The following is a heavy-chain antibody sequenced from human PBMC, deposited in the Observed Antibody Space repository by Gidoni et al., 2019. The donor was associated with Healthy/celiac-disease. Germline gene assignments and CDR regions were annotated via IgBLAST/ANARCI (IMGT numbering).Heavy chain of an antibody. D-gene: IGHD5-12*01. CDR1: GVTFDDYA. J-gene: IGHJ4*02. CDR3: AKGRSGYLFDY. CDR2: ISWNSGSI. Sequence: EVQLVESGGGLVQPGRSLRLSCAASGVTFDDYAMHWVRQAPGKGLEWVSGISWNSGSIGYADSVKGRFTISRDNAKNSLYLQMNSLRAEDTALYYCAKGRSGYLFDYWGQGTLVTVSS. V-gene: IGHV3-9*01.